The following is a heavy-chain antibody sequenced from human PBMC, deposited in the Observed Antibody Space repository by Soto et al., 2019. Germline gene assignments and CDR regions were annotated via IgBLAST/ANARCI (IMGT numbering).Heavy chain of an antibody. V-gene: IGHV1-58*01. CDR3: AADDGYSYGTGYYGMDV. J-gene: IGHJ6*02. Sequence: EASVKVSCKASGFTFTSSAVQWVRQARGQRLEWIGWIVVGSGNTNYAQKFQERVTITRDMSTSTAYMELSSLRSEDTAVYYCAADDGYSYGTGYYGMDVWGQGTTVTVSS. CDR1: GFTFTSSA. CDR2: IVVGSGNT. D-gene: IGHD5-18*01.